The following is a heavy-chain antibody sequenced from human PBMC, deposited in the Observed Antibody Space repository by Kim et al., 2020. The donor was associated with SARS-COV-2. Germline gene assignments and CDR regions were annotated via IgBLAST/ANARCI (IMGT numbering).Heavy chain of an antibody. Sequence: GGSLRLSCAASGFTFSGYWMHWVRQAPGEGLVWVSRTNNDGSATSYADSVKGRFTISRDNAKNSLYLQMSSLRAEDTAVYYCVRDGDGDYPIDYWGQGTLVTVSS. CDR2: TNNDGSAT. D-gene: IGHD4-17*01. V-gene: IGHV3-74*01. CDR3: VRDGDGDYPIDY. CDR1: GFTFSGYW. J-gene: IGHJ4*02.